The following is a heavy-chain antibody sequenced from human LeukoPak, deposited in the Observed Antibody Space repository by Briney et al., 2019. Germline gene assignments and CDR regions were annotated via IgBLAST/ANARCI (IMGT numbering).Heavy chain of an antibody. CDR2: VNAGNGNT. V-gene: IGHV1-3*01. Sequence: EASVKVSCKASGYTFTSYPMHWVRQAPGQRLEWMGWVNAGNGNTKYSQKFQGRVTITRDTSVSTGYMELSSLRSEDTAVYYCAREAVGFTYYFDYWGQGTLVTVSS. D-gene: IGHD1-26*01. J-gene: IGHJ4*02. CDR3: AREAVGFTYYFDY. CDR1: GYTFTSYP.